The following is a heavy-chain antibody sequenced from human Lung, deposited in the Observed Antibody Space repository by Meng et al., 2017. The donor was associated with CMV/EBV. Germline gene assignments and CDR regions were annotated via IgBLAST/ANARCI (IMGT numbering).Heavy chain of an antibody. Sequence: SXXVSXKASGGTFSNYAITWVRQAPGQGLEWMGGIIPVVGTVNNAQKFQGRVTISADKFTGTVYLDLSSLRPEDTAVYYCAKDSRSTSWYLLAAYYYGSDVWXQGTTVTVSS. V-gene: IGHV1-69*06. J-gene: IGHJ6*02. CDR3: AKDSRSTSWYLLAAYYYGSDV. D-gene: IGHD6-13*01. CDR2: IIPVVGTV. CDR1: GGTFSNYA.